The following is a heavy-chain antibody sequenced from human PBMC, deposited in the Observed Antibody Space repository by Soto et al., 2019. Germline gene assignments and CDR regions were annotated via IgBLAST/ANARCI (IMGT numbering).Heavy chain of an antibody. CDR3: ARGVAGSSSGPWVD. D-gene: IGHD6-19*01. CDR2: TYYRSKWYN. J-gene: IGHJ4*02. CDR1: GDSVSSNSAA. V-gene: IGHV6-1*01. Sequence: QVQLQQSGPGLVKPSQTLSLTCAISGDSVSSNSAAWNWIRQSPSRGLEWLGRTYYRSKWYNDYAVSVTRRITLTPDNSMHQFSLQLNSVTPEDTAVYYCARGVAGSSSGPWVDWGQGTLVTVSS.